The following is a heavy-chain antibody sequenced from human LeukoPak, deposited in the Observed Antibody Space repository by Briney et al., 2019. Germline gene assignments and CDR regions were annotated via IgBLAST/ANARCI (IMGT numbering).Heavy chain of an antibody. CDR3: ARSDYYDSSGYYCDDY. CDR1: GGTFSSYA. Sequence: SVKVSCKASGGTFSSYAISWVRQAPGQGLEWMGRIIPIFGTANDAQKFQGRVTITTDESTSTAYMELSSLRSEDTAVYYCARSDYYDSSGYYCDDYWGRGTLVTVSS. V-gene: IGHV1-69*05. D-gene: IGHD3-22*01. CDR2: IIPIFGTA. J-gene: IGHJ4*02.